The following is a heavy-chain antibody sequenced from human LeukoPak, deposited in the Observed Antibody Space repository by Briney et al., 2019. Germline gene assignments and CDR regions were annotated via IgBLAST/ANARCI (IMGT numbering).Heavy chain of an antibody. CDR1: GGSISSGGYY. D-gene: IGHD4-17*01. Sequence: SQTLSLTYTVSGGSISSGGYYWSWIRQHPGKGLEWIGYIYYSGSTYYNPSLKSRVTISVDTSKNQFSLKLSSVTAADTAVYYCARVYGDYRNWYFDLWGRGTLVTVSS. J-gene: IGHJ2*01. V-gene: IGHV4-31*03. CDR2: IYYSGST. CDR3: ARVYGDYRNWYFDL.